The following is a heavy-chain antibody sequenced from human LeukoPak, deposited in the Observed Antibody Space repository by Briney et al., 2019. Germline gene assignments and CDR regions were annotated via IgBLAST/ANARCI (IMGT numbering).Heavy chain of an antibody. J-gene: IGHJ4*02. CDR2: ISVYDGNT. Sequence: ASVTVSCKASGYTFPSYGISWVRQAPGQGLEWMGWISVYDGNTNYAQKLQGRLTMTTDTSTNTAYMDLRSLRSDDTAVYYCARDPQQLVGATGGGFGYWGQGALVTVSS. D-gene: IGHD1-26*01. CDR3: ARDPQQLVGATGGGFGY. V-gene: IGHV1-18*01. CDR1: GYTFPSYG.